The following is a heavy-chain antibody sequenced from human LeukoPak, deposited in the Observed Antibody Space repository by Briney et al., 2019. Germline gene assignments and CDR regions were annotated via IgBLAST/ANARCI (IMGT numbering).Heavy chain of an antibody. J-gene: IGHJ4*02. CDR2: IIPIFGTA. CDR3: ARDFCTNGVCYPFDY. CDR1: GGTFSSYA. Sequence: SVKVSCKASGGTFSSYAISWVRQAPGQGLEWMGGIIPIFGTANHAQKFQGRVTITADESTSTAYMELSSLRSEDTAVYYCARDFCTNGVCYPFDYWGQGTLVTVSS. D-gene: IGHD2-8*01. V-gene: IGHV1-69*13.